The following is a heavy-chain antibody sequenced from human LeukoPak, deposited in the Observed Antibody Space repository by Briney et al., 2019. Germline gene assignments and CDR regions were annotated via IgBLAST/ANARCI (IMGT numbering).Heavy chain of an antibody. CDR2: IYYSGST. D-gene: IGHD2-2*02. CDR1: GGSISSGGYY. J-gene: IGHJ5*02. CDR3: ARYCSSTNCYKGGFDP. V-gene: IGHV4-31*03. Sequence: SETLSLTCTVSGGSISSGGYYWSWIRRHPGKGLEWIGYIYYSGSTYSNPSLKSRVTISVDTSKNQFSLNLSSVTAADTAVYYCARYCSSTNCYKGGFDPWGQGTLVTVSS.